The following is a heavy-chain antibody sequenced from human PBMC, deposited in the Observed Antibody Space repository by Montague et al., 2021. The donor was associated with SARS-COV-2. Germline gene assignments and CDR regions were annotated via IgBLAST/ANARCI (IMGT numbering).Heavy chain of an antibody. J-gene: IGHJ6*02. Sequence: TLSLTCTVSGGSIRSGGYYWSWIRQSPGKGLEWIGYIYYTGSTSYNPSLRSRLGISLDMSNNQISLRLSAVTAADTAVYYCARTMVRGGPYFYGLDVWGQGTMVTVSS. CDR3: ARTMVRGGPYFYGLDV. CDR2: IYYTGST. D-gene: IGHD3-10*01. V-gene: IGHV4-30-4*08. CDR1: GGSIRSGGYY.